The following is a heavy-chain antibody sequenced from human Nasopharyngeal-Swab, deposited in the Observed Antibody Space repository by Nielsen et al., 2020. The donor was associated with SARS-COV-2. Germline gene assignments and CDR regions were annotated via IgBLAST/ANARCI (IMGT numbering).Heavy chain of an antibody. CDR2: INHSGST. D-gene: IGHD6-19*01. J-gene: IGHJ4*02. CDR3: ARGLSSGPFDY. V-gene: IGHV4-34*01. Sequence: WIRQPPGKGLEWIGEINHSGSTNYKPSLKSRVTISVDTSKNHFSVKLNSVTATDTAVYYCARGLSSGPFDYWGQGTLVTASS.